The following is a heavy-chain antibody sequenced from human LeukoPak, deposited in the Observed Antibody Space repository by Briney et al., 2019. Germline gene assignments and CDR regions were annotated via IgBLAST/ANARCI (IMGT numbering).Heavy chain of an antibody. CDR2: ISGSGGST. Sequence: GXSLRLSCAASGFTFSSYAMSWVRQAPGKGLEWASAISGSGGSTYYADSVKGRLTIYRDNYKNTLYLKMNSLRAEDTAVYYCAKDQRLGELQYTNPPFDYWGQGTLVTVSS. CDR1: GFTFSSYA. J-gene: IGHJ4*02. CDR3: AKDQRLGELQYTNPPFDY. D-gene: IGHD3-16*01. V-gene: IGHV3-23*01.